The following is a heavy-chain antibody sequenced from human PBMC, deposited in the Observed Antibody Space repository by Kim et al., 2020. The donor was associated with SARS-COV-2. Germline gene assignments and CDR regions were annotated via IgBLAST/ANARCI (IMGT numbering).Heavy chain of an antibody. D-gene: IGHD3-3*01. CDR2: ST. Sequence: STDHADSVKGRFDISRDKSKNTVYLQMNSLGAEDTAVYYCARVRSAQFDYWGQGTLVTVSS. V-gene: IGHV3-23*01. J-gene: IGHJ4*02. CDR3: ARVRSAQFDY.